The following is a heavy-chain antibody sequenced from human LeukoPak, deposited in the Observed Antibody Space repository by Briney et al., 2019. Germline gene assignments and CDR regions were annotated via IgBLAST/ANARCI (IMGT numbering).Heavy chain of an antibody. Sequence: ASVKVSCKASGYTFTGYYMHWVRQAPGQGLEWMGWINPNSGGTNYAQKFQGRVTMTRDTSISTAYMELSRLRSDDTAVYYCARALNSYGYSPFDSWGQGTLVTVSS. CDR3: ARALNSYGYSPFDS. CDR2: INPNSGGT. D-gene: IGHD5-18*01. V-gene: IGHV1-2*02. CDR1: GYTFTGYY. J-gene: IGHJ4*02.